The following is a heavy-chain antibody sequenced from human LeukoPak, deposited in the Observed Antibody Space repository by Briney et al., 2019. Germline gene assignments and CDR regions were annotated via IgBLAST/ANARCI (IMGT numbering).Heavy chain of an antibody. J-gene: IGHJ4*02. CDR1: GFTFNNYA. V-gene: IGHV3-74*03. D-gene: IGHD2-21*01. CDR3: ASFGISWGSAY. CDR2: ISDDGTYT. Sequence: GGSLRLSCAASGFTFNNYALSWVRQAPGKGLVWVSRISDDGTYTANVDSVEGRFTISRDNVRNTLYLHMNSLRAEDTAVYYCASFGISWGSAYWGQGTLVTVSS.